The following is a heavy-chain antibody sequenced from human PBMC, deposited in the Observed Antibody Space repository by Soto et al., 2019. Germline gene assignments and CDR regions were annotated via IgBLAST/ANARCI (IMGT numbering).Heavy chain of an antibody. Sequence: PSETLSLTCAVYGGSFSGYYWSWIRQPPGKGLEWIGEINHSGSTNYNPSLKSRVTISVDTSKNQFSLKLSSVTAADTAVYYCARSPSEDSYYDILTGSDTDSDYWRQGTLVTV. CDR1: GGSFSGYY. D-gene: IGHD3-9*01. CDR3: ARSPSEDSYYDILTGSDTDSDY. CDR2: INHSGST. V-gene: IGHV4-34*01. J-gene: IGHJ4*02.